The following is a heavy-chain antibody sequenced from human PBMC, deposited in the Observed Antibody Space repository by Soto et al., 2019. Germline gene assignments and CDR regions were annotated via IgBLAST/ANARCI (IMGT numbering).Heavy chain of an antibody. CDR1: GGSISSSSYY. V-gene: IGHV4-61*05. CDR2: IYHSGIT. Sequence: PSETLSLTCTVSGGSISSSSYYWGWIRQPPGKGLEWIGYIYHSGITNYNPSLKSRVTISIDTPKNQFSLKLSSVSAADTAVYYCASHYYDSSGFGIGYWGQGTLVTVSS. J-gene: IGHJ4*02. D-gene: IGHD3-22*01. CDR3: ASHYYDSSGFGIGY.